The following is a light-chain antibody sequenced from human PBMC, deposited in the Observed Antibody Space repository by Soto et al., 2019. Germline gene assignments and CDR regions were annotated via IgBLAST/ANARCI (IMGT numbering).Light chain of an antibody. J-gene: IGLJ3*02. CDR2: DVS. Sequence: QSALTQPRSVSGSPGQSVTISCTGTSSDVGGNNYLSWYQQNPGKAPKLMIYDVSKRPSGVPDRFSGSKSGNTASLTISGLQAEDEADYYCCSSVGSYTSVFGGGTKVTVL. CDR1: SSDVGGNNY. V-gene: IGLV2-11*01. CDR3: CSSVGSYTSV.